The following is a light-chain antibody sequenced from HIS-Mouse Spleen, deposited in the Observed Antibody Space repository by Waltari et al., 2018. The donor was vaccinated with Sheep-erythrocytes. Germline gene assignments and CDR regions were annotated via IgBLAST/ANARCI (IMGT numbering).Light chain of an antibody. Sequence: QSALTQPRSVSGSPGQSVTISCTGTSSDVGGYNYVPWYQQHPGKAPKLMIYDVSKRPSGVPDRFSGSKSGHASSLAISGLQAEDEADYCCCSYAGSYVVFGGGTKLTVL. CDR2: DVS. J-gene: IGLJ2*01. CDR3: CSYAGSYVV. V-gene: IGLV2-11*01. CDR1: SSDVGGYNY.